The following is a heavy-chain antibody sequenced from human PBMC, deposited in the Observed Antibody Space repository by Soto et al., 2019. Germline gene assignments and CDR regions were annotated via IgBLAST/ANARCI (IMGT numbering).Heavy chain of an antibody. CDR2: RSVSGGGGGT. CDR3: AKFTSIAASGPLDY. CDR1: GFIFITNA. V-gene: IGHV3-23*01. Sequence: GGSLRLSCASGFIFITNAMTWVRQPPGKGLEWFSGRSVSGGGGGTHYADSVKGRFTLSRDNSKNALCLQMHSLRAEDTAVYYCAKFTSIAASGPLDYWGQGTLVTVSS. J-gene: IGHJ4*02. D-gene: IGHD6-6*01.